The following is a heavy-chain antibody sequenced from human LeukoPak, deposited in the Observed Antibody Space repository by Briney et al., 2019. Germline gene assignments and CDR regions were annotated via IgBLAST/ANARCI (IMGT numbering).Heavy chain of an antibody. CDR2: ISGSGGST. V-gene: IGHV3-23*01. Sequence: GGSLRLSCAASGFTFSSYAMSWVRQAPGKGLEWVSAISGSGGSTYYADSVKGRFTISRDNSKNTLYLQMNSLRAEDTAVYYCARGGEGQLDYYYYGMDVWGQGTTVTVSS. CDR1: GFTFSSYA. J-gene: IGHJ6*02. CDR3: ARGGEGQLDYYYYGMDV. D-gene: IGHD6-6*01.